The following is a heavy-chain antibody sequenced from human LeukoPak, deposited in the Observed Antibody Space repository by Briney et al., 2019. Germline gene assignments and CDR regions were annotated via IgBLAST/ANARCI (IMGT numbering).Heavy chain of an antibody. D-gene: IGHD1-26*01. CDR2: ISYDGSNK. CDR1: GFTFSSYA. J-gene: IGHJ4*02. Sequence: GRSLRLSCAASGFTFSSYAMHWVRQAPGKGLEWVAVISYDGSNKYYADSVKGRFTISRDNSKNTLYLQMNSLRAEDTAVHYCARASGSYFDYWGQGTLVTVSS. CDR3: ARASGSYFDY. V-gene: IGHV3-30*01.